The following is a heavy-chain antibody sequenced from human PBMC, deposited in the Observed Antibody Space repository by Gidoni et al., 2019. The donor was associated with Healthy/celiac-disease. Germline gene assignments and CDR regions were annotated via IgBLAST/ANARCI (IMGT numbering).Heavy chain of an antibody. V-gene: IGHV7-4-1*02. CDR3: ARVYDSSGYSLFDY. CDR2: INTNTGNP. Sequence: LEWMGWINTNTGNPTYAQGFTGRFVFSLDTSVSTAYLQISSLKAEDTAVYYCARVYDSSGYSLFDYWGQGTLVTVSS. D-gene: IGHD3-22*01. J-gene: IGHJ4*02.